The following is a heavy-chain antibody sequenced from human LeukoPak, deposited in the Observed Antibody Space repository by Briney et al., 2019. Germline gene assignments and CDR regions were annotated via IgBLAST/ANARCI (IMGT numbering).Heavy chain of an antibody. CDR2: INPSGGST. J-gene: IGHJ4*02. Sequence: GASVKVSCKASGYTFTSYYMHWVRQAPGQGLEWMGIINPSGGSTSYAQKFQGRVTMTRDTSTSTVYMELSSLRSEDTAVYYCARDIGYYDSSGYYSTPHFDYWGQGTLVTVSS. CDR3: ARDIGYYDSSGYYSTPHFDY. D-gene: IGHD3-22*01. CDR1: GYTFTSYY. V-gene: IGHV1-46*01.